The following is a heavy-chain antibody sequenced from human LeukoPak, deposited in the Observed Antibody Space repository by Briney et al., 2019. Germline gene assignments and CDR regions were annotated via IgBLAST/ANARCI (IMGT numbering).Heavy chain of an antibody. V-gene: IGHV3-48*01. CDR2: ISSSSSTI. Sequence: GGSLRLSCAASGFTFSSYSMNWVRQAPGKGLEWVSYISSSSSTIYYADSVKGRFTISRDNVKNSLYLQMNSLRAEDTAVYYCARVAIFGVVIRAHGMDVWGQGTTVTVSS. CDR1: GFTFSSYS. CDR3: ARVAIFGVVIRAHGMDV. D-gene: IGHD3-3*01. J-gene: IGHJ6*02.